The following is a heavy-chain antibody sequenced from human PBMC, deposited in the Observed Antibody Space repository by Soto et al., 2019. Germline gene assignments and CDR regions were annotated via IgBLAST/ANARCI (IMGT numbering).Heavy chain of an antibody. CDR2: IIPIFGTA. CDR3: ARRIAAVRGLNWLDS. V-gene: IGHV1-69*13. J-gene: IGHJ5*01. Sequence: SVKVSCKASGGTFSSYAISWVRQSPGQGLEWMGGIIPIFGTANSAQKFQGRVTITADESTRTGYMELSSLRSEDTAVYYCARRIAAVRGLNWLDSWGKGTLVTVSS. D-gene: IGHD6-13*01. CDR1: GGTFSSYA.